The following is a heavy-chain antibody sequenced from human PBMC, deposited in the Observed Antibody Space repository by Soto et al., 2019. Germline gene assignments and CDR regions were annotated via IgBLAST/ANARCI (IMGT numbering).Heavy chain of an antibody. CDR2: ISSSGSTI. V-gene: IGHV3-11*01. D-gene: IGHD3-10*01. CDR3: ANAYYYGSGSYYRPYYYYGMDV. J-gene: IGHJ6*02. CDR1: GFTFSDYY. Sequence: PGGSLRLSCAASGFTFSDYYMSWIRQAPGKGLEWVSYISSSGSTIYYADSVKGRFTISRDNAKNSLYLQMNSLRAEDTAVYYCANAYYYGSGSYYRPYYYYGMDVWGQGTTVTVSS.